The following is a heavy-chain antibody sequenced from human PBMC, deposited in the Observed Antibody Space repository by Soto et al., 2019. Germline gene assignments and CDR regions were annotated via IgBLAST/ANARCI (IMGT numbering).Heavy chain of an antibody. CDR1: GYSISSSNW. D-gene: IGHD3-10*01. V-gene: IGHV4-28*01. CDR3: ARVAGSGSYYNVDDAFDI. CDR2: IYYSGST. J-gene: IGHJ3*02. Sequence: PSETLSLTCAVSGYSISSSNWWGWIRQPPGKGLEWIGYIYYSGSTYYNPSLKSRVTMSVDTSKNQFSLKLSSVTAVDTAVYYCARVAGSGSYYNVDDAFDIWDQGTMVTVSS.